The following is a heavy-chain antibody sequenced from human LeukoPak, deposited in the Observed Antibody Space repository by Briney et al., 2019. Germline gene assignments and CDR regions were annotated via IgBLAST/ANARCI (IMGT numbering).Heavy chain of an antibody. J-gene: IGHJ4*02. CDR1: GFTFSSYA. V-gene: IGHV3-30*04. Sequence: GGSLRLSCAASGFTFSSYAMHWVRQAPGKGLEWVAVISYDGSNKYYADSVKGRFTISRDDAKNSVYLQMNSLRAEDTAVYYCARDSSRGYAADYWGQGTLVTVSS. CDR3: ARDSSRGYAADY. CDR2: ISYDGSNK. D-gene: IGHD5-12*01.